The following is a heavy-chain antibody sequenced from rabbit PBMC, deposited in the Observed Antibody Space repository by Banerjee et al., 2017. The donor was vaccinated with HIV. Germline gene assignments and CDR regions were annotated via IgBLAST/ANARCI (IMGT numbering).Heavy chain of an antibody. V-gene: IGHV1S45*01. Sequence: QEQLVEYGGDLVQPEGSLTLTCTASGLDFSGNYFMCWVRQAPGKGLEWIACIYIPSGSAYYASWAKGRFTISKTSSTTVTLQMTSLTAADTATYFCARAGGFENYFNLWGPGTLVTVS. D-gene: IGHD1-1*01. CDR2: IYIPSGSA. CDR1: GLDFSGNYF. CDR3: ARAGGFENYFNL. J-gene: IGHJ4*01.